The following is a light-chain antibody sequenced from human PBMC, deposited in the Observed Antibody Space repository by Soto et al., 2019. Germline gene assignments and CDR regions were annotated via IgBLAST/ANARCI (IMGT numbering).Light chain of an antibody. V-gene: IGKV3-11*01. Sequence: EIVLTQSPAILALSPGERATLSCRASQSVSSYLAWYQQKPGQAPRLLIYDASSRATGFPARFSGSGSVTDFTLTFSRLEPEDLAVYYCQQRSNWPPYTFGQGSKMEIK. CDR3: QQRSNWPPYT. J-gene: IGKJ2*01. CDR2: DAS. CDR1: QSVSSY.